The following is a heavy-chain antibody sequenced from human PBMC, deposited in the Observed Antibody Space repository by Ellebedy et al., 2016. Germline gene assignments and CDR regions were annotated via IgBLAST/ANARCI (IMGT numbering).Heavy chain of an antibody. J-gene: IGHJ3*02. CDR1: GGSVSSGSYY. CDR3: ARPLGSSSPFDAFDI. V-gene: IGHV4-61*01. D-gene: IGHD6-6*01. CDR2: IYYSGST. Sequence: GSLRLXCTVSGGSVSSGSYYWSWIRQPPGKGLEWIGYIYYSGSTNYNPSLKSRVTISVDTSKNQFSLKLSSVTAADTAVYYCARPLGSSSPFDAFDIWGQGTMVTVSS.